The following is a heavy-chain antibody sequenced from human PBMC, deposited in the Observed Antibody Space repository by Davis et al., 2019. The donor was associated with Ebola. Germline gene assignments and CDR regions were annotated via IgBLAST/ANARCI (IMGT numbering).Heavy chain of an antibody. CDR3: ARHPWSSWYLTSHFDY. J-gene: IGHJ4*02. Sequence: MPSETLSLTCTVSGGSITSSSYYWGWIRQPPGTGLEWIGTIYYSGSTYYNPSLKSRVTISVDTSKNQFSLKLSSVTAADTAVYYCARHPWSSWYLTSHFDYWGQGTLVTVFS. CDR2: IYYSGST. V-gene: IGHV4-39*01. D-gene: IGHD6-13*01. CDR1: GGSITSSSYY.